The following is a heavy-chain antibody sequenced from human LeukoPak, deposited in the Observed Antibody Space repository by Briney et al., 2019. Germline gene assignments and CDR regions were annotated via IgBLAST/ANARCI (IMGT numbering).Heavy chain of an antibody. Sequence: GGSLRLSCAASGFTFSSYVMHWVRQAPGQGLEWMGWINCDSGVTKYAEKFQGRVSMTRDTSISTAYMDLSRLTSDDTAIYYCARDGGGTYQDFDYWGQGTLVTVSS. CDR2: INCDSGVT. D-gene: IGHD1-26*01. J-gene: IGHJ4*02. V-gene: IGHV1-2*02. CDR3: ARDGGGTYQDFDY. CDR1: GFTFSSYV.